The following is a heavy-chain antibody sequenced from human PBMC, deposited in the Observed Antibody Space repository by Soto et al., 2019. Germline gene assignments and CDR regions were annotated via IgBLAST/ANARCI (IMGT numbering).Heavy chain of an antibody. CDR1: NFSISSGYY. CDR2: IYRSGTT. CDR3: ARTHSGSYYSVFNY. Sequence: SETLSLTCVVANFSISSGYYWGWIRQSPGKGLEWIASIYRSGTTSYNPSLKSRVTISVDPSKNQFSLMLTAVTAADTAVYYCARTHSGSYYSVFNYWGRGSLVTAPQ. D-gene: IGHD1-26*01. V-gene: IGHV4-38-2*01. J-gene: IGHJ4*02.